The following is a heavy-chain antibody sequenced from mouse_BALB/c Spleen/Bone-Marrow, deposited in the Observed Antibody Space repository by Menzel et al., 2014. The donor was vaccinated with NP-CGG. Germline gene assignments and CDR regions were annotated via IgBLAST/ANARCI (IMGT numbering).Heavy chain of an antibody. CDR3: SGYYYDWFAY. CDR1: GFTFSNYW. J-gene: IGHJ3*01. V-gene: IGHV6-6*02. Sequence: EVMLVESGGGLVQPGGSMKLSCVASGFTFSNYWMNWVRQSPEKGLEWVAEIRLKSNNYATHYAESVKGRFTISRDDFKSTVFLQMNNLRAEDTGIYYCSGYYYDWFAYWGQGTLVTVSA. CDR2: IRLKSNNYAT. D-gene: IGHD2-4*01.